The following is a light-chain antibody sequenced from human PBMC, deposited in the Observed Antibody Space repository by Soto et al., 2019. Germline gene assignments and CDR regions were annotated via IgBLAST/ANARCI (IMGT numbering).Light chain of an antibody. V-gene: IGLV2-11*01. J-gene: IGLJ1*01. CDR2: DVT. Sequence: QSALTQPRSVSGSPGQSVTISCTGTSSDVGGYNYVSWYQQHPGRAPKFMIYDVTKRPSGVPDRFSGSKSGNTASLTISGLQVEDEADYYCCSYSGSYIVFGPGTKLTVL. CDR3: CSYSGSYIV. CDR1: SSDVGGYNY.